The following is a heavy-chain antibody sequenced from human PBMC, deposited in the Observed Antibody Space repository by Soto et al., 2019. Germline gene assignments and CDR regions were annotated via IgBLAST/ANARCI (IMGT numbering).Heavy chain of an antibody. CDR3: AKDYVVVVADYYYYYYMDV. V-gene: IGHV3-9*01. Sequence: EVQLVESGGGLVQPGRSLRLSCAASGFTFDDYAMHWVRQAPGKGLEWVSGIRWNSGSIGYADSVKGRFTISRDNAKNALYLQMNSLRAEDTALYYCAKDYVVVVADYYYYYYMDVWGKGTTVTVSS. J-gene: IGHJ6*03. D-gene: IGHD2-15*01. CDR1: GFTFDDYA. CDR2: IRWNSGSI.